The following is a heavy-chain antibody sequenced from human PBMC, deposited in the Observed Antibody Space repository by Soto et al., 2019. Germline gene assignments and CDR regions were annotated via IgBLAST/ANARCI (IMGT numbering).Heavy chain of an antibody. CDR1: GYTFTSYY. Sequence: ASVKVSCKASGYTFTSYYMHWVRQAPGQGLEWMGIINPSGGSTSYAQKFQGSVTMTRDTSTSTVYMELSSLRSEDTAVYYCARESITIFGVVIGPFGMDVWGQGTTVTVSS. CDR2: INPSGGST. CDR3: ARESITIFGVVIGPFGMDV. J-gene: IGHJ6*02. V-gene: IGHV1-46*01. D-gene: IGHD3-3*01.